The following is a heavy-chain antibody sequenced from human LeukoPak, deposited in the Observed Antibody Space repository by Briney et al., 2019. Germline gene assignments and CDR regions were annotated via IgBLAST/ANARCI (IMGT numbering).Heavy chain of an antibody. CDR1: GFTLSSYA. CDR2: ISDTGNT. J-gene: IGHJ4*02. Sequence: GGSLRLSCAASGFTLSSYAMSWVRQAPGKGLEWVSAISDTGNTYHADSVKGRFTISRDSSKNTLYLQMNSLRAEDTAVYYCAKDFSGITMIYYFDYWGQGTLVTVSS. V-gene: IGHV3-23*01. CDR3: AKDFSGITMIYYFDY. D-gene: IGHD3-22*01.